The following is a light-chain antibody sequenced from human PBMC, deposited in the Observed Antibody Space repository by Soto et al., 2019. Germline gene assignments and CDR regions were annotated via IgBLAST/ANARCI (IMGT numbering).Light chain of an antibody. CDR2: DAS. CDR3: QQRTNWIT. Sequence: EIVLTQSPATLSLSPGERATLSCRASQSVSSNLAWHQQKPGQAPRLLIYDASNRDTGIPARFSGSGSGTDFTLTISSLEPEDFAVYYWQQRTNWITFGQGTRLEIK. CDR1: QSVSSN. J-gene: IGKJ5*01. V-gene: IGKV3-11*01.